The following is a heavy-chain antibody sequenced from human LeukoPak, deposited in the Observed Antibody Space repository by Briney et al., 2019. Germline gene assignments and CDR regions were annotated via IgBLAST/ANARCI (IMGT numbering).Heavy chain of an antibody. CDR3: AKDSAKRLRYFDWSSFYMDV. Sequence: GGSLRLSCAASGFTFSSYGMSWVRQAPGKGLEWVSVISGSGGRTYYADSVKGRFTISRDNSKNTLYLQMNSLRAEDTAVYYCAKDSAKRLRYFDWSSFYMDVWGKGTTVTVSS. CDR1: GFTFSSYG. V-gene: IGHV3-23*01. CDR2: ISGSGGRT. D-gene: IGHD3-9*01. J-gene: IGHJ6*03.